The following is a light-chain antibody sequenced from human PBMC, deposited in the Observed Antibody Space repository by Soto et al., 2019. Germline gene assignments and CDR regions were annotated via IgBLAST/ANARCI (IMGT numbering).Light chain of an antibody. V-gene: IGLV1-44*01. CDR1: RSNIGSNS. Sequence: QSVLTQSPSASGTPGQRVTISCSGSRSNIGSNSVNWYQQLPGTAPKLLIYNNNQRPSGIPDRFSASKSDTSASLVISGLQSEDEAEYHCAAWDDSLNGVLFGGGTKLTV. CDR2: NNN. J-gene: IGLJ2*01. CDR3: AAWDDSLNGVL.